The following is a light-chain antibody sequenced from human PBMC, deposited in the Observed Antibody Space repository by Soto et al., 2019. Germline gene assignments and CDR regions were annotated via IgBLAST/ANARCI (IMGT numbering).Light chain of an antibody. Sequence: EIVMTQSPATLSVSPGERATLSCRASQSVSSSLAWYQQKPGQPPRLLIYGASTRATGIPARFSGSGSGTELTLTISSLQCGDFEVYYCQHYNRWTPGGAFGQGTKVEIK. CDR1: QSVSSS. J-gene: IGKJ1*01. CDR2: GAS. V-gene: IGKV3D-15*01. CDR3: QHYNRWTPGGA.